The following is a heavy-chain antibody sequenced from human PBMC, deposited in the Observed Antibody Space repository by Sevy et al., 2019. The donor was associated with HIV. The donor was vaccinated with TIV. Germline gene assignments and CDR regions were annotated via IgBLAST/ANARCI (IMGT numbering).Heavy chain of an antibody. CDR3: ARDPTFSSDTRGYYPFDS. V-gene: IGHV3-30*04. CDR2: ISYDGSNK. D-gene: IGHD3-22*01. CDR1: GFIFSNYA. Sequence: GGSLRLSCAASGFIFSNYAIHWVRRAPGKGLKWVAVISYDGSNKHYAASVKGRFTISRDNSRNTLFLQMNSLRLDDTAVYYCARDPTFSSDTRGYYPFDSWGQGTLVTVSS. J-gene: IGHJ4*02.